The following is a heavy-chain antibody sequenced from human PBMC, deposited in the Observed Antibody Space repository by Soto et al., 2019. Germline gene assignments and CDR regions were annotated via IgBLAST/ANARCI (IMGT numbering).Heavy chain of an antibody. CDR2: IKSKADGETK. J-gene: IGHJ5*02. D-gene: IGHD4-4*01. Sequence: EMYLVDSGGGLVKPGGSLRLSCAASGFTFSHAWMSWVRQAPGKGLEWVGRIKSKADGETKDYGAPVRGRFTISRDDSQDILYLHMNSLRIEDTAVYYCCVIKRRDQYSTSGYWFDPWGPGTLVTVSS. CDR3: CVIKRRDQYSTSGYWFDP. CDR1: GFTFSHAW. V-gene: IGHV3-15*01.